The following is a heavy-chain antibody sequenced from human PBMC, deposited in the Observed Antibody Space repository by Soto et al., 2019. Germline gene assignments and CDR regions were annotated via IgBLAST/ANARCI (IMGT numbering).Heavy chain of an antibody. J-gene: IGHJ6*03. CDR3: ARDSSSSSYGAYYYYMDV. D-gene: IGHD6-6*01. CDR1: GYTFTSYA. V-gene: IGHV1-3*01. Sequence: QVQLVQSGAEVKKPGASVKVSCKASGYTFTSYAMHWVRQAPGQRLEWMGWINAGNGNTKYSQKFQGRVTITRDTSASTAYLELSSLRSEDTAVYYCARDSSSSSYGAYYYYMDVWGKGTTVTVSS. CDR2: INAGNGNT.